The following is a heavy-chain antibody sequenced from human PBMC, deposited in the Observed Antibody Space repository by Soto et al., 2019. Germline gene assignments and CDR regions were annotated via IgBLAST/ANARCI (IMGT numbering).Heavy chain of an antibody. D-gene: IGHD4-17*01. CDR1: GYTFTSYG. J-gene: IGHJ4*02. V-gene: IGHV1-18*01. CDR2: ISAYNGNT. Sequence: GASVKVSCKASGYTFTSYGISWVRQAPGQGLEWMGWISAYNGNTNYAQKLQGRVTMTTDTSTSTAYMELRSLRSDDTAVYYCAKDRGNGDSTVGGFDYWGQGTLVTVSS. CDR3: AKDRGNGDSTVGGFDY.